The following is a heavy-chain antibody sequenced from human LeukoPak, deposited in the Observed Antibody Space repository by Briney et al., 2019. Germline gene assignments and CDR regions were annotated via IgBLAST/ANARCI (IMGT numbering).Heavy chain of an antibody. J-gene: IGHJ3*02. D-gene: IGHD3-22*01. CDR3: ARDVVWGYDSSGYDAFDI. CDR1: GGSISSSSYY. V-gene: IGHV4-39*07. CDR2: IYYSGST. Sequence: SETLSLTCTVSGGSISSSSYYWGWIRQPPGKGLEWIGSIYYSGSTYYNPSLKSRVTISVDTSKNQFSLKLSSVTAADTAVYYCARDVVWGYDSSGYDAFDIWGQGTMVSVSS.